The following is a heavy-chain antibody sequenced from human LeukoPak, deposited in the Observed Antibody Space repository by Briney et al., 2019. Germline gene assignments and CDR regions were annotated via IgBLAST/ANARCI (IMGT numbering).Heavy chain of an antibody. Sequence: GGSLRLSCAASGFTFSSYAMSWVRQAPGKGLEWVSAISGSGGSTYYADSVKGRFTISRDNSKNTLYLQMNSLRAEDTAVYYCASPNPLYHDFWIGRRYAFDIWGQGTMVTVSS. CDR3: ASPNPLYHDFWIGRRYAFDI. CDR1: GFTFSSYA. D-gene: IGHD3-3*01. J-gene: IGHJ3*02. CDR2: ISGSGGST. V-gene: IGHV3-23*01.